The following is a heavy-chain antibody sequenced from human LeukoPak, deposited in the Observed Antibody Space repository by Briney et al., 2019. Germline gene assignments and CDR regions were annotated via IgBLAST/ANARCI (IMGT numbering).Heavy chain of an antibody. V-gene: IGHV3-15*01. CDR1: GFTFINAW. CDR3: TTDRYFDWLSSVY. J-gene: IGHJ4*02. Sequence: GGSLRLSCAVSGFTFINAWMSWVRQAPGKGLEWVGRIKSKTDGGTIDYAAPVKGRFTISRDDSRNTLYLQMNSLKTDDTALYYCTTDRYFDWLSSVYWGQGTLVTVSS. CDR2: IKSKTDGGTI. D-gene: IGHD3-9*01.